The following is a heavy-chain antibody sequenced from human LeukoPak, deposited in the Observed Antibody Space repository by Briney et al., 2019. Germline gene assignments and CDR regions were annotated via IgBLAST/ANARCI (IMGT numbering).Heavy chain of an antibody. Sequence: PSETLSLTCTVSGGSISSYYWSWIRQPPGKGLEWIGYIYYSGSTNYNPSLKSRVTISVDTSKNQLSLKLSSVTAADTAVYYCASSSGYSYGHGLDYWGQGTLVTVSS. CDR3: ASSSGYSYGHGLDY. J-gene: IGHJ4*02. CDR2: IYYSGST. V-gene: IGHV4-59*01. CDR1: GGSISSYY. D-gene: IGHD5-18*01.